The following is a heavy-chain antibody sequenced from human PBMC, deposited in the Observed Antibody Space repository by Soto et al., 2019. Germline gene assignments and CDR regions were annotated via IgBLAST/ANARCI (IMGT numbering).Heavy chain of an antibody. CDR1: GGSISSYY. CDR2: IYYSGST. D-gene: IGHD4-17*01. V-gene: IGHV4-59*08. CDR3: ARRLYGAIDY. Sequence: SETLSLTCTVSGGSISSYYWRWIRQPPGKGLEWIGYIYYSGSTNYNPSLKSRVTISVDTSKNQFSLKLSSVTAADTAVYYCARRLYGAIDYWGQGTLVTVSS. J-gene: IGHJ4*02.